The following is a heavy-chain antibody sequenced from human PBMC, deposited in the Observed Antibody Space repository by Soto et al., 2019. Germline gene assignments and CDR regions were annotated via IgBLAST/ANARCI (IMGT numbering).Heavy chain of an antibody. V-gene: IGHV4-59*08. CDR3: ARLHQDIVVVVAATPSRAFDI. J-gene: IGHJ3*02. D-gene: IGHD2-15*01. CDR2: IYYSGST. Sequence: PSETLSLTCTVSGGSISSYYWSWIRQPPGKGLEWIGYIYYSGSTNYNPSLKSRVTISVDTSKNQFSLKLSSVTAADTAVYYCARLHQDIVVVVAATPSRAFDIWGQGTMVTVSS. CDR1: GGSISSYY.